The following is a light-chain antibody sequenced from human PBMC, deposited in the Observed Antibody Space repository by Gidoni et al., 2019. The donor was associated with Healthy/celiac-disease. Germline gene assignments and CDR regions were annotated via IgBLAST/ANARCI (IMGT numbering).Light chain of an antibody. CDR2: KAS. V-gene: IGKV1-5*03. CDR1: HSISSW. J-gene: IGKJ1*01. CDR3: QQYNSYSGT. Sequence: DIQMTQSPSTLSASVGDRGTITCRASHSISSWLAWYQQKPGKAPKLLIYKASSLESGVPSRFSGSGSGTEFTLTISSLQPDDFATYYCQQYNSYSGTFGQGTKVEIK.